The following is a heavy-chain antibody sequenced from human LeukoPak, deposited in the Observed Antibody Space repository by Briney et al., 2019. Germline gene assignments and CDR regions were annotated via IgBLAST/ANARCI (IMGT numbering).Heavy chain of an antibody. J-gene: IGHJ6*02. D-gene: IGHD6-13*01. Sequence: GGSLRLSCAAFGFTVRSDDMNWVRQAPGKGLEWVSILDSDGSPSYADSVKGRFTISRDNSKNTLDLQMNSLRAEDTAVYYCARAAAGGAYYHYGMDVWGQGTTVTVSS. CDR2: LDSDGSP. V-gene: IGHV3-53*01. CDR3: ARAAAGGAYYHYGMDV. CDR1: GFTVRSDD.